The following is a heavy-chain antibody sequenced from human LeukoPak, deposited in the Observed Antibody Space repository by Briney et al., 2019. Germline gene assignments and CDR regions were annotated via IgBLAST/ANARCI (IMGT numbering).Heavy chain of an antibody. D-gene: IGHD1-1*01. J-gene: IGHJ4*02. Sequence: GGSLRLSCAASGFTFSSYSMNWVRQAPGKGLEWVSYISSSSSTIYYADSVKGRFTISRDNAKNSLYLQMNSLRAEDTAVYYCASRTGTTGYWGQGTLVTVSS. CDR1: GFTFSSYS. V-gene: IGHV3-48*01. CDR3: ASRTGTTGY. CDR2: ISSSSSTI.